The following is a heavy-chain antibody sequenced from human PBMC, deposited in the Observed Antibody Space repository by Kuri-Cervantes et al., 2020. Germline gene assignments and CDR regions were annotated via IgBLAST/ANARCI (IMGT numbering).Heavy chain of an antibody. J-gene: IGHJ4*02. D-gene: IGHD1-14*01. CDR2: INHSGGT. V-gene: IGHV4-34*01. CDR3: ARGRTNFDY. Sequence: SETLSLTCAVYGGSFSGYYWSWIRQPPGKGLGWIGEINHSGGTNYNPSLKSRVTISVDTSKNQFSLKLSSVTAADTAMYYCARGRTNFDYWGQGTLVTVSS. CDR1: GGSFSGYY.